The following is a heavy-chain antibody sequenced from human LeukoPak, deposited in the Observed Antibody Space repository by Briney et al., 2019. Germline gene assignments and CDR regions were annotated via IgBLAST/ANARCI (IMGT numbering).Heavy chain of an antibody. D-gene: IGHD3-10*01. Sequence: GGSLRLSCAACGFTFSSYAMHWVRQAPGKGLEWVAVISYDGSNKYYADSVKGRFTISRDNSKNTLYLQMNSLRAEDTAVYYCARRRGDITFDYWGQGTLVTVSS. CDR1: GFTFSSYA. V-gene: IGHV3-30-3*01. CDR3: ARRRGDITFDY. J-gene: IGHJ4*02. CDR2: ISYDGSNK.